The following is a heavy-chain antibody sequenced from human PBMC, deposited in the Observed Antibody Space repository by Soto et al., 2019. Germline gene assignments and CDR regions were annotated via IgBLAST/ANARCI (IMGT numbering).Heavy chain of an antibody. V-gene: IGHV1-2*02. CDR3: AREGGSETLQPSYNWFDT. Sequence: ASVKVSCKASGYTFTDYHIHWVRQAPGQGLEFMGWINANNGGAGSTQQFQGRVTVTRDTSITTVYMELSNLRSDDTAVYYCAREGGSETLQPSYNWFDTWGQGTLVTVSS. CDR1: GYTFTDYH. J-gene: IGHJ5*02. CDR2: INANNGGA. D-gene: IGHD6-25*01.